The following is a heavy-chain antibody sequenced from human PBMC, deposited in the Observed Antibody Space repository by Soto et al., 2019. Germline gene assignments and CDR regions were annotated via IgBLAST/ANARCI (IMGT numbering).Heavy chain of an antibody. CDR3: VSVPAPEGFGGSYFDF. D-gene: IGHD3-16*01. V-gene: IGHV1-69*13. CDR2: ILPIFGTA. CDR1: GGTLSYVA. Sequence: GVSVKLACKTFGGTLSYVAISWVIQATKQGLEWMAGILPIFGTADYAQKFQDRLTITADASTNTAYMELRSLRSDDTAVYYCVSVPAPEGFGGSYFDFWGPGTLVTV. J-gene: IGHJ4*02.